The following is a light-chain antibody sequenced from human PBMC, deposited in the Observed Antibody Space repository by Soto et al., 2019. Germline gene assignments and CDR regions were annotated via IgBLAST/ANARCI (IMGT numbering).Light chain of an antibody. CDR2: ANI. J-gene: IGLJ1*01. Sequence: QSALTQPPSVSGAPGQRVTISCTGSSSNIGAGYDVHWYQQLPGTAPKLLIYANINRPSGVPGRFSGSKSGTSASLAITGLQAEDEADYYCQSYDSSLSGYVFGTGTKLTVL. CDR3: QSYDSSLSGYV. V-gene: IGLV1-40*01. CDR1: SSNIGAGYD.